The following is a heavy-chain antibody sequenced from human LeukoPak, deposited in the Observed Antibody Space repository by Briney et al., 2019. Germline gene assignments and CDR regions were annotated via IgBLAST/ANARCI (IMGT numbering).Heavy chain of an antibody. Sequence: SETLSLTCTVSGGSISSYYWTWIRQTPGKGLEWIGYIYTSGSTNYNPSLKSRVTMSVDTSKNQFSLKLSSVTAADTAVYYCARGRLRFDYWGQGTLVTVSS. CDR3: ARGRLRFDY. D-gene: IGHD4-17*01. J-gene: IGHJ4*02. CDR2: IYTSGST. CDR1: GGSISSYY. V-gene: IGHV4-4*08.